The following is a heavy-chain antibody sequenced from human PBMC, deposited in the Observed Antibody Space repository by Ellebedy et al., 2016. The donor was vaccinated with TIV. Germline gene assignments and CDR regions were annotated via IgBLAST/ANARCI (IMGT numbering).Heavy chain of an antibody. Sequence: GGSLRLSXAASGFNFASYPMNWVRQAPGKGLEWISGIDGTPIFGGGDKTYYAESVEGRFTISRDNSKSTLFLQMNSLRAEDTAVYYCAKEKYCFGGRCLHGIDVWGQGTTVTVSS. CDR3: AKEKYCFGGRCLHGIDV. V-gene: IGHV3-23*01. CDR2: IDGTPIFGGGDKT. D-gene: IGHD2-15*01. CDR1: GFNFASYP. J-gene: IGHJ6*02.